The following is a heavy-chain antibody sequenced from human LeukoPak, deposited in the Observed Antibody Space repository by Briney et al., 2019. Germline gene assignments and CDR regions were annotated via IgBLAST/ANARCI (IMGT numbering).Heavy chain of an antibody. V-gene: IGHV3-21*04. Sequence: GGSLRLSCAASGFTFSSYSMNWVRQAPGKGLEWVSSISSSSSYIYYADSVKGRFTISRDNAKNSLYLQMNSLRAEDTALYYCAKIYGNGIAVDAFDIWGQGTMVTVSS. D-gene: IGHD6-19*01. CDR3: AKIYGNGIAVDAFDI. CDR1: GFTFSSYS. CDR2: ISSSSSYI. J-gene: IGHJ3*02.